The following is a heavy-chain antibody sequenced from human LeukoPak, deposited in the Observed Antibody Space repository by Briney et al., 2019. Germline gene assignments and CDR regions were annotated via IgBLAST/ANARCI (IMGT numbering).Heavy chain of an antibody. V-gene: IGHV1-46*01. D-gene: IGHD1-26*01. Sequence: ASVKVSCKASGYTFTXXYMHWVRQAPGQGLEWMGIINPSGGSTSYAQKFQGRVTMTRDTSTSTVYMELSSLRSEDTAVYYCARVSRSGSYYVVWGQGTLVTVSS. CDR3: ARVSRSGSYYVV. CDR1: GYTFTXXY. J-gene: IGHJ4*02. CDR2: INPSGGST.